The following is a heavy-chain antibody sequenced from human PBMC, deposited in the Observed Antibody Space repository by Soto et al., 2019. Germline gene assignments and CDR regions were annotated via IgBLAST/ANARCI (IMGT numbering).Heavy chain of an antibody. CDR3: ARDQPELYYYDSSGYSGDAFDI. J-gene: IGHJ3*02. D-gene: IGHD3-22*01. V-gene: IGHV4-30-4*01. CDR2: IYYSGST. CDR1: GGSISSGDYY. Sequence: SETLSLTCTVSGGSISSGDYYWSWIRQPPGKGLEWIGYIYYSGSTYYNPSLKSRVTISVDTSKNQFSLKLSSVTAADTAVYYCARDQPELYYYDSSGYSGDAFDIWGQGTMVTVS.